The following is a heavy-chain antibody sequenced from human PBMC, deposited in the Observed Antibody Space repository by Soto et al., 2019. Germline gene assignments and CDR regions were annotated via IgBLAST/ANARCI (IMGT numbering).Heavy chain of an antibody. J-gene: IGHJ4*02. Sequence: ASVKVSCKASGYTFTGYYMHWVRQAPGQGLEWMGWINPNSGGTNYAQKFQGWVTMTRDTSISTAYMELSRLRSDDTAVYYCARGYSSSWYHSVSLHSYWGQGTLVTVSS. CDR2: INPNSGGT. CDR3: ARGYSSSWYHSVSLHSY. V-gene: IGHV1-2*04. D-gene: IGHD6-13*01. CDR1: GYTFTGYY.